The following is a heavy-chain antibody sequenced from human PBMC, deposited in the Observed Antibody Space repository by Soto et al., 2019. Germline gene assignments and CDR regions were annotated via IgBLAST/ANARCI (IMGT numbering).Heavy chain of an antibody. CDR1: GFSFSDYY. CDR3: ARESEDLTSNFDY. CDR2: TTSSGSTK. J-gene: IGHJ4*02. V-gene: IGHV3-11*04. Sequence: GGSLRLSCAASGFSFSDYYMSWIRQTPGGGLEWISYTTSSGSTKYYADSVKGRFTVSRDNAKNSLYLEMNSLRAEDTAVYYCARESEDLTSNFDYWGQGTLVTVSS.